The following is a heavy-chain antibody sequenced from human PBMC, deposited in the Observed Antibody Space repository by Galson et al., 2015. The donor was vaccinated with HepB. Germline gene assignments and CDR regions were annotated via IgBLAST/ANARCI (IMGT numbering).Heavy chain of an antibody. CDR3: ARTPQEGATGWFDP. J-gene: IGHJ5*02. CDR2: ISAGNDNT. CDR1: GYTFIRHT. Sequence: SVKVSCKASGYTFIRHTVHWVRQAPGQRLEWMGWISAGNDNTKYSQKFQGRVTITRDTSANTAYMELRSLRSEDTAVYYCARTPQEGATGWFDPWGQGTLVTVSS. V-gene: IGHV1-3*01. D-gene: IGHD1-26*01.